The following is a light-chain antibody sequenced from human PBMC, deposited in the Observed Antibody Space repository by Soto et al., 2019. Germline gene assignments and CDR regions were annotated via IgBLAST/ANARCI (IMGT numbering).Light chain of an antibody. CDR3: SSSVGSNNFVV. Sequence: QSALTQPPSASGSPGQSVTISCTGTSSDIGGYNSVSWYQQHPGKAPKLMIYEVNKRPSGVPDRFSGSKSGNTASLTVSGLQAEDEADYFCSSSVGSNNFVVFGGGTKLTVL. V-gene: IGLV2-8*01. J-gene: IGLJ3*02. CDR2: EVN. CDR1: SSDIGGYNS.